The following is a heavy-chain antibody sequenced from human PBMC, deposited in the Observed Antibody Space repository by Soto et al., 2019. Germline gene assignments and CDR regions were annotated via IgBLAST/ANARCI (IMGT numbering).Heavy chain of an antibody. V-gene: IGHV4-34*01. Sequence: PSETLSLTCAVYGGSFSGYYWSWIRQPPGKGLEWIGEINHSGSTNYNPSLKSRVTMSVDTSKNQFSLKLSSVTATDTAVYYCARGRAGYCSSTSCYPSGRYYYYYGMDVWGQGTTVTVSS. J-gene: IGHJ6*02. CDR2: INHSGST. CDR1: GGSFSGYY. CDR3: ARGRAGYCSSTSCYPSGRYYYYYGMDV. D-gene: IGHD2-2*01.